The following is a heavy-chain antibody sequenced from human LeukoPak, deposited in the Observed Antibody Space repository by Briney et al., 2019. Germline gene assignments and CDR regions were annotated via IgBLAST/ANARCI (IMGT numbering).Heavy chain of an antibody. J-gene: IGHJ4*02. Sequence: GGSLRLSCAASGFTFSSYSMNWVRQAPGKGLEWISSISSSSSYICYADSVKGRFTISRDNAKNSLYLQMNSLRAEDTAVYYCASSITMVRGVTNFDYWGQGTLVTVSS. CDR3: ASSITMVRGVTNFDY. V-gene: IGHV3-21*01. CDR2: ISSSSSYI. CDR1: GFTFSSYS. D-gene: IGHD3-10*01.